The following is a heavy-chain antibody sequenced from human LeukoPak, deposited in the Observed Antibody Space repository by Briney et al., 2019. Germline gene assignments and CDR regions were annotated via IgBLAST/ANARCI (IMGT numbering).Heavy chain of an antibody. CDR2: IIPILGIA. V-gene: IGHV1-69*04. CDR3: ARVGAGPGLDY. CDR1: GGTFSSYA. Sequence: SVKVSGMASGGTFSSYAISWVRQAPGQGLEWMGRIIPILGIANYAQKFQGRVTITADKSTSTAYMELSSLKSEDTAVYYCARVGAGPGLDYWGQGTLVTVSS. J-gene: IGHJ4*02.